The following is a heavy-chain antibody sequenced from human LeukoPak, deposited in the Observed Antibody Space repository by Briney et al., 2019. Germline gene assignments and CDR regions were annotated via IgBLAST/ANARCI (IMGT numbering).Heavy chain of an antibody. J-gene: IGHJ6*02. CDR2: IGSSGSPT. Sequence: GGSLRLSCAASGFAFSSYNMNWVRQAPGKGLEWISYIGSSGSPTHYADSAGGRFTISRDNAKNSLYLQMNSLRDEDTAVYFCARRPYSDTSGRLSDVWGQGTTVTVSS. CDR1: GFAFSSYN. CDR3: ARRPYSDTSGRLSDV. V-gene: IGHV3-48*02. D-gene: IGHD3-22*01.